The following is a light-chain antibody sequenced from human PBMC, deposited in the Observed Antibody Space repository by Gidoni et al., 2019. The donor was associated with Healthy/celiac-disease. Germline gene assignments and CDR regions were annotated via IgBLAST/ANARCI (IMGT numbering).Light chain of an antibody. CDR1: QSISSY. Sequence: DVQMNQPPSSLSASVGDRVTITCRASQSISSYLNWYQQKPGQAPKLLIYAASSLQCGVPSRFSGSGSGTDFTLTISSLQPEDFATYYCQQSYSTPYTFGQGTKLEIK. V-gene: IGKV1-39*01. J-gene: IGKJ2*01. CDR2: AAS. CDR3: QQSYSTPYT.